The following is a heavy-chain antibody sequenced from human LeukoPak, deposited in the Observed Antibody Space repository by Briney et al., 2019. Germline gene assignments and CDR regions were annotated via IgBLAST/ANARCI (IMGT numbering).Heavy chain of an antibody. Sequence: PGGSLRLSCAASGFTFSSYAMSWVRQAPGKGLEWVSAISGSGGSTYYADSVKGRFTISRDNSKNTLYLQMNGLRAEDTAVYYCVRYCESPNCYPRHFQYWGQGTLVTVSS. CDR2: ISGSGGST. D-gene: IGHD2-2*01. CDR1: GFTFSSYA. V-gene: IGHV3-23*01. CDR3: VRYCESPNCYPRHFQY. J-gene: IGHJ1*01.